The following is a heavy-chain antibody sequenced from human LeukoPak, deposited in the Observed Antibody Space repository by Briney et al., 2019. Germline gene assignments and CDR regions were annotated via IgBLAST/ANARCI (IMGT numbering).Heavy chain of an antibody. Sequence: SETLSLTCTVSGVSISSSNSYWGWIRQPPGKGLEWIGSIYYTGNTYYNASLKSRVTISADTSKNQFSLKLSSVTAADTAVYYCARVLRDYEYWGQGTLVTVSS. CDR3: ARVLRDYEY. J-gene: IGHJ4*02. V-gene: IGHV4-39*07. CDR1: GVSISSSNSY. D-gene: IGHD4-17*01. CDR2: IYYTGNT.